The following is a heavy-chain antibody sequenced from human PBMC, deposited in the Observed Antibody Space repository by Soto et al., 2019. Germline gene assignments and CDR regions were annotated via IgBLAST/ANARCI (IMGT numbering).Heavy chain of an antibody. Sequence: SETLSLTYTVSGGSISTYYWSWIRQPPGKGLEWIGYIFYSGSTNYNPSLKSRVTISIDTSKNQFSLKLSSVTAADTAVYYCARADNYYDTSGYSHFDYWGQGTLVTVSS. D-gene: IGHD3-22*01. CDR2: IFYSGST. V-gene: IGHV4-59*01. CDR1: GGSISTYY. J-gene: IGHJ4*02. CDR3: ARADNYYDTSGYSHFDY.